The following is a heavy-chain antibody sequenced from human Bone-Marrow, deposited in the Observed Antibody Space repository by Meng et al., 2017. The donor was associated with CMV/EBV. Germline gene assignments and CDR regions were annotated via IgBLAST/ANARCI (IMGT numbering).Heavy chain of an antibody. CDR2: INPSGGST. CDR1: GYTFTSYY. CDR3: AIIQLGIAVVVPAANPLPRGMDV. V-gene: IGHV1-46*01. Sequence: ASVKVSCKASGYTFTSYYMHWVRQAPGQGLEWMGIINPSGGSTSYAQKFQGRVTMTRDTSTSTVYMELSSLRSEDTAVYYCAIIQLGIAVVVPAANPLPRGMDVWGQGTTVTVSS. D-gene: IGHD2-2*01. J-gene: IGHJ6*02.